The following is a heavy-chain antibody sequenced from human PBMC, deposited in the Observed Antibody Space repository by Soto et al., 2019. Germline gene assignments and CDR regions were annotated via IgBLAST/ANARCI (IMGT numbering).Heavy chain of an antibody. CDR3: ARCPSYYYDSSGYWVSWFDP. Sequence: GGSLRLSCATSGFTFSNAWMSWVRQAPGKGLEWVARIKTKTAGGTADYAAPVKGRFTISRDDSKTTLYLQMNSLKTDDTAVYYCARCPSYYYDSSGYWVSWFDPWGQGTLVTVSS. CDR1: GFTFSNAW. J-gene: IGHJ5*02. CDR2: IKTKTAGGTA. D-gene: IGHD3-22*01. V-gene: IGHV3-15*01.